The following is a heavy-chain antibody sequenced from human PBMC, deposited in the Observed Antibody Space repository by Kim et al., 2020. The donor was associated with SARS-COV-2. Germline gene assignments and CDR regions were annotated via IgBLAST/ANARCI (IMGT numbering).Heavy chain of an antibody. J-gene: IGHJ4*02. Sequence: AAPVKGRFTISRDDSKNTLYLQMNSLKTEDTAVYYCTTEASIAAAGNFDFWGQGTLVTVSS. V-gene: IGHV3-15*01. D-gene: IGHD6-13*01. CDR3: TTEASIAAAGNFDF.